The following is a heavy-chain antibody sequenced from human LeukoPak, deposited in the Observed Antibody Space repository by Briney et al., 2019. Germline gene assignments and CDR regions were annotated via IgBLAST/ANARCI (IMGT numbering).Heavy chain of an antibody. CDR3: ARLLRINMVRGALDY. CDR1: GYNFVTNW. Sequence: GESPKISCKTSGYNFVTNWIGWVRQMPGKGLEWVGIVYPGDSDVRYSPSFQGQVTISADTSITTAYLQWSSLQASDTAMYYCARLLRINMVRGALDYWGQGTLVTVSS. D-gene: IGHD3-10*01. CDR2: VYPGDSDV. V-gene: IGHV5-51*01. J-gene: IGHJ4*02.